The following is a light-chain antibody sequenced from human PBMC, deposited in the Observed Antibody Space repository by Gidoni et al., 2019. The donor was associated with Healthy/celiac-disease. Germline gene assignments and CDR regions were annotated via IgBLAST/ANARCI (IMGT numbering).Light chain of an antibody. CDR1: QSVSSN. J-gene: IGKJ2*01. V-gene: IGKV3-15*01. CDR3: QQYNTWPPYT. Sequence: EIVMTQSPATLAVSPGERATLSCRASQSVSSNLAWYQQKPGQAPRLLIYGASTRATGIPARFRGSGSGTEFTLTISSLQSEDFAVSYCQQYNTWPPYTFGQGTKLEIK. CDR2: GAS.